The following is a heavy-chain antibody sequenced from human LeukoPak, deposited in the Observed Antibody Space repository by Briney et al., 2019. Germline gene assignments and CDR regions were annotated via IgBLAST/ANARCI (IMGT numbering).Heavy chain of an antibody. J-gene: IGHJ4*02. Sequence: PGGSLRLSCAASGFTFSSYSMNWVRQAPGKGLEWVANIKQDGSEKYYVDSVKGRFTISRDNAKNSLYLQMNSLRAEDTAVYYCARVGCSSTSCFYYFDYWGQGTLVTVSS. D-gene: IGHD2-2*01. CDR1: GFTFSSYS. V-gene: IGHV3-7*01. CDR2: IKQDGSEK. CDR3: ARVGCSSTSCFYYFDY.